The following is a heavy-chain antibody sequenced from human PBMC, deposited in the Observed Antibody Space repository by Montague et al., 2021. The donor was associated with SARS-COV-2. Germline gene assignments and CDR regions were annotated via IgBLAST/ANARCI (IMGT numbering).Heavy chain of an antibody. CDR2: IYHGGST. CDR1: GDSISSSNW. D-gene: IGHD3/OR15-3a*01. V-gene: IGHV4-4*02. Sequence: SETLSLTCAVSGDSISSSNWWSWVRQPPGKGLEWIGEIYHGGSTNYNPSLKSRVTMSIDESRNQFSLSQSSLTAADTAVYYCARLDGLGYWGQGTLVAVSS. J-gene: IGHJ4*02. CDR3: ARLDGLGY.